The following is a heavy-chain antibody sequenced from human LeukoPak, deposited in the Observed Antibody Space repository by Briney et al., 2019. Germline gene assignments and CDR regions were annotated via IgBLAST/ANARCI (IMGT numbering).Heavy chain of an antibody. CDR2: ISSSSSYI. D-gene: IGHD2-2*01. V-gene: IGHV3-21*01. CDR1: GFTFSSYS. Sequence: GGSLRLSCAASGFTFSSYSMNWVRQAPGKGLEWVSAISSSSSYIYYADSVKGRFTISRDNAKNSLYLQMNSLRAEDTAVYYCVVPAANDAFDIWGQGTMVTVSS. CDR3: VVPAANDAFDI. J-gene: IGHJ3*02.